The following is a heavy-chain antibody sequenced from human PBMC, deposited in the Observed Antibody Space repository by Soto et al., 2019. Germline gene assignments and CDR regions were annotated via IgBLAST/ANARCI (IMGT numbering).Heavy chain of an antibody. CDR3: AGGRSGYYSS. V-gene: IGHV4-31*03. CDR2: IYYSGST. J-gene: IGHJ4*02. CDR1: GGSINSGGYY. D-gene: IGHD3-22*01. Sequence: PSETLSLTCTVSGGSINSGGYYWSWIRQYPGKGLEWIGYIYYSGSTAYTPSLKSRLSISLDTSRNQFSLKLRSVTAADAAVYYCAGGRSGYYSSWGQGTLVTVSS.